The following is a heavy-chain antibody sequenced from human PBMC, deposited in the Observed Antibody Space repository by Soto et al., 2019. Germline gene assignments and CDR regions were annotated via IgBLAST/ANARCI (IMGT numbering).Heavy chain of an antibody. J-gene: IGHJ4*02. CDR1: GFTFSSYG. Sequence: GGSLRLSCAASGFTFSSYGMHWVRQAPGKGLEWVAVIWYDGSNKYYADSVKGRFTISRDNSKNTLYLQMNSLRAEDTAVYYCARPDYSSGYYYFDYWGQGTLVTVSS. D-gene: IGHD3-22*01. CDR2: IWYDGSNK. V-gene: IGHV3-33*01. CDR3: ARPDYSSGYYYFDY.